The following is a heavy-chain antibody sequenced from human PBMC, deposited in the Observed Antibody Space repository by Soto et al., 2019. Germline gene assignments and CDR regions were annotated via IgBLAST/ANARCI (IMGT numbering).Heavy chain of an antibody. Sequence: EVQLVESGGGLVQPGGSLRLSCAASGFTFSSYWMSWVRQAPGKGLEWVANIKQDGSEKYYVDSVKGRFTISRDNAKNSLYLQMNSLRAEDTAVYYCARDQEPYDILTGYYYWGQGTLVTVSS. J-gene: IGHJ4*02. CDR3: ARDQEPYDILTGYYY. V-gene: IGHV3-7*01. D-gene: IGHD3-9*01. CDR2: IKQDGSEK. CDR1: GFTFSSYW.